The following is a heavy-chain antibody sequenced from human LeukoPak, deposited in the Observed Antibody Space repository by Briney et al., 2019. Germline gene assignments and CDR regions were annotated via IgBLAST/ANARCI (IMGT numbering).Heavy chain of an antibody. CDR1: GGSVSSDNYY. CDR3: ARVSSVAGNWFDP. J-gene: IGHJ5*02. V-gene: IGHV4-61*01. CDR2: IYYSGST. Sequence: SETLSLTCTVSGGSVSSDNYYWTWIRQPPGKGLEWIGYIYYSGSTNYNPSLKSRVTISVDTSKNQFSLKLSSVTAADTAVYYCARVSSVAGNWFDPWGQGTLVTVSS. D-gene: IGHD6-19*01.